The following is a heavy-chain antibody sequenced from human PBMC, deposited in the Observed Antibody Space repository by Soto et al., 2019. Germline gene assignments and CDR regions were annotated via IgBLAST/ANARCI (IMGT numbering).Heavy chain of an antibody. J-gene: IGHJ4*02. CDR3: ARGYSGTYRVDY. V-gene: IGHV3-74*01. Sequence: EVQLVESGGGFVQPGGSLRLSCAASGFTFRTYWMHWVRQVPGKGLMWVSRINTDGTNTTYADAVKGRFTISRDNAKNTLLLQMSSLRAEDTAVYYCARGYSGTYRVDYWGQGTLVTVSS. CDR1: GFTFRTYW. D-gene: IGHD1-26*01. CDR2: INTDGTNT.